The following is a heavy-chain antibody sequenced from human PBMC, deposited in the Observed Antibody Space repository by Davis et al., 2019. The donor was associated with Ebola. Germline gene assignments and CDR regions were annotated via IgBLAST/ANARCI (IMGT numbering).Heavy chain of an antibody. V-gene: IGHV3-74*01. CDR1: GFTFSSSW. CDR2: INGDGTTI. Sequence: PGGSLRLSCAASGFTFSSSWMHWVRQDPGKGLLWVSRINGDGTTINYEDSVKGRFTISRDNAKNTLYLQMNSLRAEDTAVYYCTRAGQYRFDYWGQGTLVTVSS. CDR3: TRAGQYRFDY. D-gene: IGHD3-16*02. J-gene: IGHJ4*02.